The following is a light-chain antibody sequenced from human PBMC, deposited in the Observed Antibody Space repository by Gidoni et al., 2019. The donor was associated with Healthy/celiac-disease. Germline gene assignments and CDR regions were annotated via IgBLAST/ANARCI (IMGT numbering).Light chain of an antibody. Sequence: QSVLTQPPSASGTPGPRVTISCSGSSSNIGSNYVYWYQPLPGTAPKLLIYRNNQRPSGVPDRFSGSKSGTSASLAISGLRSEDEADYYCAAWDDSLSGPVFGGGTKLTVL. CDR3: AAWDDSLSGPV. V-gene: IGLV1-47*01. J-gene: IGLJ2*01. CDR1: SSNIGSNY. CDR2: RNN.